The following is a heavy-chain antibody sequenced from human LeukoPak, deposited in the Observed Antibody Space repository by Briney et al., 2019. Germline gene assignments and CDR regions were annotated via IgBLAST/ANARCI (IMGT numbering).Heavy chain of an antibody. CDR2: ISGSGGST. J-gene: IGHJ3*02. CDR3: ARDPYDTNAYGAFDI. V-gene: IGHV3-23*01. D-gene: IGHD3-16*01. CDR1: GFTFSSYG. Sequence: GGSLRLSCAASGFTFSSYGMSWVRQAPGKGLEWVSAISGSGGSTYYADSVKGRFTISRDNSKNTLYLQMNNLRAEDMAVYYCARDPYDTNAYGAFDIWGQGTMVTVSS.